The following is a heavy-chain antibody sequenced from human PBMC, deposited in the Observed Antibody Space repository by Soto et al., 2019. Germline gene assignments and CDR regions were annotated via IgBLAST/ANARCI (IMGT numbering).Heavy chain of an antibody. CDR1: GFTFSSYG. V-gene: IGHV3-33*01. D-gene: IGHD4-17*01. CDR2: IWYDGSNK. J-gene: IGHJ4*02. Sequence: GGSLRLSCAASGFTFSSYGMHWVRQAPGKGLEWVAVIWYDGSNKYYADSVKGRFTISRDNSKNTLYLQMNSLRAEDTAVYYCARDLVVLRWWGPALGYWGQGTLVTVSS. CDR3: ARDLVVLRWWGPALGY.